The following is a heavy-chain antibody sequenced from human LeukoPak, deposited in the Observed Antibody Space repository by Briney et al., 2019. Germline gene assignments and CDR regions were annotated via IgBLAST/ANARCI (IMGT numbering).Heavy chain of an antibody. J-gene: IGHJ6*03. Sequence: GRFTISRDNAKNSLYLQMNSLRAEDTAVYYCARMYGTTIFGVAHLGDMDVWGKGTTVTVSS. CDR3: ARMYGTTIFGVAHLGDMDV. V-gene: IGHV3-11*06. D-gene: IGHD3-3*01.